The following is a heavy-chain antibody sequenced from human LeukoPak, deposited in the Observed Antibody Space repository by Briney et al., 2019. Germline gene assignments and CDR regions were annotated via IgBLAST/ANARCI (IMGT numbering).Heavy chain of an antibody. D-gene: IGHD3-10*01. V-gene: IGHV1-46*01. CDR3: ARVGWFGESMRPFDAFDI. Sequence: GASVKVSCKASGYTFTSYYMHWVRQAPGQGLEWMGIINPSGGSTSYAQKFQGRVTMTRDTSTSTVYMELSSLRSEDTAVYYCARVGWFGESMRPFDAFDIWGQGTMVTVSS. CDR1: GYTFTSYY. CDR2: INPSGGST. J-gene: IGHJ3*02.